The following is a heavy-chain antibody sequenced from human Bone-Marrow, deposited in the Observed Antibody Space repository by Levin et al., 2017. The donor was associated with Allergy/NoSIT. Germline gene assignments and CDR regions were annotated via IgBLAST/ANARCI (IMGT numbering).Heavy chain of an antibody. V-gene: IGHV1-8*01. J-gene: IGHJ5*02. Sequence: PGESLKISCKTSGYTFTSYNVYWVRQATGQGLEWMGYINPNSGNTAYARKFQGRVTMTRNSSITTAYMELSSLRSEDTAMYYCAREDCYSGSCYGPDWFDPWGQGTQVTVSS. CDR1: GYTFTSYN. CDR3: AREDCYSGSCYGPDWFDP. CDR2: INPNSGNT. D-gene: IGHD2-15*01.